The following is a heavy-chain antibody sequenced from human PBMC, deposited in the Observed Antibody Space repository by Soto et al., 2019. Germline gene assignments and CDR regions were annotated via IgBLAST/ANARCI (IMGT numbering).Heavy chain of an antibody. Sequence: QVQLQESGPGLVKPSETLSLTCTVSGGSISSYFWSWIRQPPGKGLEWIGYIYYTGSTNYNPSLKSRVTISVDTSKNQFSLQLSSVTAADTAVYYCANFHWYFDLWGRGTLVTVSS. CDR2: IYYTGST. CDR3: ANFHWYFDL. CDR1: GGSISSYF. J-gene: IGHJ2*01. V-gene: IGHV4-59*01.